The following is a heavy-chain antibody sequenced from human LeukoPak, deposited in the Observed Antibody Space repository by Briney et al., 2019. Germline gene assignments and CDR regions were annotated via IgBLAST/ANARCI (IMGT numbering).Heavy chain of an antibody. V-gene: IGHV3-48*03. CDR1: GFTFSSYE. CDR2: ISSSGSTM. CDR3: ARGSQCSGGRCCDPFDI. Sequence: GGSLRLSCAASGFTFSSYELNWVRQTPGKGLEWVSYISSSGSTMYYADSVEGRFTISRDNAKNSLYLQMNSLRADDTAVYYCARGSQCSGGRCCDPFDIWGQGTMLTVSS. D-gene: IGHD2-15*01. J-gene: IGHJ3*02.